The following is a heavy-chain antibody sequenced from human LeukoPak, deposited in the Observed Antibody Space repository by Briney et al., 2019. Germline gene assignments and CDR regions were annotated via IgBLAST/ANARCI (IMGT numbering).Heavy chain of an antibody. V-gene: IGHV3-23*01. CDR2: ISGNGVST. CDR3: AKKGIAAAGTGNWFDS. CDR1: GFTFSTYG. J-gene: IGHJ5*01. Sequence: PGGSLRLSCAASGFTFSTYGMTWVRQAPGKGLEWVSAISGNGVSTYYADSVKGRFTISRDNPKNTLYLQMNSLRAEDTAVYYCAKKGIAAAGTGNWFDSWGQGTLVTVSS. D-gene: IGHD6-13*01.